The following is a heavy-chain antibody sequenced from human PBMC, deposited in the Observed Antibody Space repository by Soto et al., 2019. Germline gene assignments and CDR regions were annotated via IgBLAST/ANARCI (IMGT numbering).Heavy chain of an antibody. CDR1: GDSVSSNSAA. D-gene: IGHD1-20*01. Sequence: SQTLSLTCAISGDSVSSNSAAWNWIRQSPSRGLEWLGRTYYRSKWYNDYAVSVKSRITINPDTSKNQFSLQLNSVTPEDTAVYYCARQRREGLTGHNWFDPWGQGTLVTVSS. CDR3: ARQRREGLTGHNWFDP. CDR2: TYYRSKWYN. V-gene: IGHV6-1*01. J-gene: IGHJ5*02.